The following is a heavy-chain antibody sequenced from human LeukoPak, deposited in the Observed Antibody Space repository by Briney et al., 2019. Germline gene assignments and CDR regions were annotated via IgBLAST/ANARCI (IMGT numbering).Heavy chain of an antibody. Sequence: QTGGSLRLSCAASGFTFSSYEMNWVRQAPGKGLEWVSYISSSGSTIYYADSVKGRFTISRDNAKNTLYLQMNSLRAEDTAVYYCASPSGATGCWGQGTLVTVSS. J-gene: IGHJ4*02. D-gene: IGHD1-14*01. CDR1: GFTFSSYE. CDR3: ASPSGATGC. CDR2: ISSSGSTI. V-gene: IGHV3-48*03.